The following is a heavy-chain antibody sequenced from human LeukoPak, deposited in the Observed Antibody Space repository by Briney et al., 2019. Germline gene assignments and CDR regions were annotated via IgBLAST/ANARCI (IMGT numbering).Heavy chain of an antibody. V-gene: IGHV1-18*04. CDR1: GHTFTSYG. CDR3: ARGRRYYDFWSGAENYYYYGMDV. CDR2: ISAYNGNT. Sequence: ASVKVSCKASGHTFTSYGISWVRQAPGQGLEWMGWISAYNGNTNYAQKLQGRVTMTTDTSTSTAYMELRSLRSDDTAVYYCARGRRYYDFWSGAENYYYYGMDVWGQGTTVTVSS. J-gene: IGHJ6*02. D-gene: IGHD3-3*01.